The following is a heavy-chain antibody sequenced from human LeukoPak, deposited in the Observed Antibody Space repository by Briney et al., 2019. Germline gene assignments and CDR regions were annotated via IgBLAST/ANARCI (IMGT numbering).Heavy chain of an antibody. J-gene: IGHJ4*02. CDR1: GFTFSSYA. CDR2: ISGSGGST. Sequence: GGSLRLSCAASGFTFSSYAMSWVRQAPGKGLEWVSAISGSGGSTYYADSVKGRFTISRDNSKNTLYLQMNSLRAEDTAVYYCAKDLNPRPYSSGFDYWGQGTLVTVSS. CDR3: AKDLNPRPYSSGFDY. V-gene: IGHV3-23*01. D-gene: IGHD6-19*01.